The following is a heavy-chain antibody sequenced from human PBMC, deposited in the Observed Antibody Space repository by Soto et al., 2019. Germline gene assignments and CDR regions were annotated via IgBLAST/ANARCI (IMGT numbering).Heavy chain of an antibody. V-gene: IGHV1-69*13. J-gene: IGHJ4*02. D-gene: IGHD2-15*01. Sequence: SVKVSCKASGGTFSSYAISWVRQAPGQGLEWMGGIIPIFDTANYAQKFQGRVTITADESTSTAYMELSSLRSEDTAVYYCARVYCSGGSCYHLDYWGQGTLVTVSS. CDR2: IIPIFDTA. CDR1: GGTFSSYA. CDR3: ARVYCSGGSCYHLDY.